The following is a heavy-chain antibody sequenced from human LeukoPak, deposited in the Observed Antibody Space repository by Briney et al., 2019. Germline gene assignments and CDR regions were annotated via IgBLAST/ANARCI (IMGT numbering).Heavy chain of an antibody. CDR1: GYTFTGYY. Sequence: ASVKVSCKASGYTFTGYYMHWVRQAPGQGLEWMGWINPNSGGTNYAQKFQGRVTMTRDTSISTAYMELSRLRSDDTAVYYCARDLPHYDSSGYFPPGYYYYMDVWGKGTTVTVSS. V-gene: IGHV1-2*02. J-gene: IGHJ6*03. D-gene: IGHD3-22*01. CDR3: ARDLPHYDSSGYFPPGYYYYMDV. CDR2: INPNSGGT.